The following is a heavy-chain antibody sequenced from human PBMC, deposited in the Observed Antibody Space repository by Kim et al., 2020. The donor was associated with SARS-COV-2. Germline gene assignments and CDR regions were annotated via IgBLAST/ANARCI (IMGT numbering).Heavy chain of an antibody. J-gene: IGHJ4*02. CDR2: INAGNGNT. Sequence: ASVKVSCKASGYTFTTYGIHWVRQAPGQRLEWMGWINAGNGNTRYSQKFQGRVTITRDTSASTAYMELSSLRSEDTAVYYCSRLRYFDYWGQGTLVTVSS. CDR3: SRLRYFDY. D-gene: IGHD3-9*01. CDR1: GYTFTTYG. V-gene: IGHV1-3*01.